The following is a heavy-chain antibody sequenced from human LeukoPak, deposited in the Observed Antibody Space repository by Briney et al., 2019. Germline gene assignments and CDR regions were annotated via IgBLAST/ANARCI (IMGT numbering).Heavy chain of an antibody. D-gene: IGHD1-14*01. CDR2: IYTSGST. CDR3: ATGGAATEYYFDY. Sequence: SETLSLTCTVSGGSLSSYYWSWIRQPAGKGLEWIGRIYTSGSTNYNPSLTSRVTISVDKSKNQFSLKLSSVTAADTAVYYCATGGAATEYYFDYWGQGTLVTVSS. CDR1: GGSLSSYY. J-gene: IGHJ4*02. V-gene: IGHV4-4*07.